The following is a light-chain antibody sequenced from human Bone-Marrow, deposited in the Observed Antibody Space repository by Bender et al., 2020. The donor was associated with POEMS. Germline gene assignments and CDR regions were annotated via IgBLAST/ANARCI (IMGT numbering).Light chain of an antibody. CDR1: ISDVGDNDY. V-gene: IGLV2-14*03. Sequence: QSALTQPASVSGSPGQSITISCTGTISDVGDNDYVSWYQQHPGKTPKLMIYDVSYRPSGVSNRFTGSKSGNTASLTISGLQADDEADYYCSSYAGSNIYVFGTGTTVSVL. CDR2: DVS. CDR3: SSYAGSNIYV. J-gene: IGLJ1*01.